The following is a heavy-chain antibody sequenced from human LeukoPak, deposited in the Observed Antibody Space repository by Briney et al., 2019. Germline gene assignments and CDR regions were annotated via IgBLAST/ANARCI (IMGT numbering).Heavy chain of an antibody. J-gene: IGHJ4*02. CDR2: IYYSGST. CDR1: GGSISSSSYY. CDR3: AREDTAMDAVDY. V-gene: IGHV4-39*07. Sequence: SQTLSLTCTVSGGSISSSSYYWGWIRRPPGKGLEWIGSIYYSGSTYYNPSLKSRVTISVDTSKNQFSLKLSSVTAADTAVYYCAREDTAMDAVDYWGQGTLVTVSS. D-gene: IGHD5-18*01.